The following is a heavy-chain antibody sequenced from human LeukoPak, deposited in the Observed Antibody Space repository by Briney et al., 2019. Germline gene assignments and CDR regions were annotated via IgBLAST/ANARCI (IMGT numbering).Heavy chain of an antibody. CDR2: IYTSGST. V-gene: IGHV4-61*02. D-gene: IGHD1/OR15-1a*01. CDR3: ARELDPTSTNNPHFYYHMDV. J-gene: IGHJ6*03. Sequence: SQTLSLTCTVSGGSISSGSYYWSWIRQPAGKGLEWIGRIYTSGSTNYNPALERRVTISMDTSKTWFAMNLSGVTAAATAMYYCARELDPTSTNNPHFYYHMDVWGKGTTVTVS. CDR1: GGSISSGSYY.